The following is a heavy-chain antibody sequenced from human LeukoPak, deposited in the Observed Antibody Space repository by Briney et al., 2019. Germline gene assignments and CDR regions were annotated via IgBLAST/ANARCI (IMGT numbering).Heavy chain of an antibody. Sequence: GGSLRLSCAASGFTFSSYTMTWVRQAPGKGLEWVSVISSSGGTTNYADSVKGRFTISRDNSKNMLYLQMNSLRAEDTAVYYCAKGRTGYIPDYWGQGTPVTVSS. CDR2: ISSSGGTT. D-gene: IGHD6-13*01. J-gene: IGHJ4*02. CDR1: GFTFSSYT. CDR3: AKGRTGYIPDY. V-gene: IGHV3-23*01.